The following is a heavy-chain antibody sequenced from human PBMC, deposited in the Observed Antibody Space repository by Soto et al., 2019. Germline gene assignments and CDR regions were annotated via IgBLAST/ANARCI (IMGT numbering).Heavy chain of an antibody. D-gene: IGHD1-26*01. J-gene: IGHJ5*02. V-gene: IGHV5-10-1*01. Sequence: LGESLKISFNGSGYSFTSYWITWVRQMPGKVLELMGMIDPTDSYTKYSPSFQGHVTISAEKSISTAFLQWRSLQASDTAMYYCARNAVVQGGSTLDWVDPGGQGTRVTASS. CDR3: ARNAVVQGGSTLDWVDP. CDR1: GYSFTSYW. CDR2: IDPTDSYT.